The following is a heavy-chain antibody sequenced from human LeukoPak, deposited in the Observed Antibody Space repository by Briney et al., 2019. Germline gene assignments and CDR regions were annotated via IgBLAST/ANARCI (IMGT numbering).Heavy chain of an antibody. J-gene: IGHJ4*02. Sequence: GGSLRLSCAASGFTFSNAWMSWVRQAPGRGLEWVSAISASGRSTFYADSVKGRFTISRDNSKNTLYLRMNSLRAEDTAVYYCARANILWFGFTQLDYWGQGTLVTVSS. D-gene: IGHD3-10*01. CDR2: ISASGRST. CDR3: ARANILWFGFTQLDY. CDR1: GFTFSNAW. V-gene: IGHV3-23*01.